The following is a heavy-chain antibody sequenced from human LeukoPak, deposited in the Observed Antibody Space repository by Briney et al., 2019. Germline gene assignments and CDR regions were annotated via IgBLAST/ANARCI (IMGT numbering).Heavy chain of an antibody. V-gene: IGHV1-69*06. D-gene: IGHD2-15*01. CDR3: ARGVVVAATEGFDY. Sequence: GASVKVSCKASGGTFNNYDISWVRQAPGQGLEWMGGIIPIFGTANYAQKFQGRVTITADTSTSTAYMELSSLRSEDTAVYYCARGVVVAATEGFDYWGQRTLVTVSS. J-gene: IGHJ4*02. CDR2: IIPIFGTA. CDR1: GGTFNNYD.